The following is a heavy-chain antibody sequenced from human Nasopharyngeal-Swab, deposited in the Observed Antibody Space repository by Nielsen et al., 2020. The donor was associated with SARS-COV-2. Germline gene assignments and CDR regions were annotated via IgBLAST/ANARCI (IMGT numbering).Heavy chain of an antibody. D-gene: IGHD3-16*01. CDR3: AKAFGEEQLADDAFDA. CDR2: ISYDGNIK. CDR1: GLTFSNYG. J-gene: IGHJ3*01. V-gene: IGHV3-30*18. Sequence: GGSRRLSCAASGLTFSNYGMHWVRQAPGKGLEWVAVISYDGNIKSYADSVRGRFLISRDNSHNTLYLQMSRLRTEDRAVYYCAKAFGEEQLADDAFDAWGQGTMVTVSS.